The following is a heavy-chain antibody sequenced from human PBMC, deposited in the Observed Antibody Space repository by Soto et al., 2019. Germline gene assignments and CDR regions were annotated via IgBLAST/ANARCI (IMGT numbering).Heavy chain of an antibody. CDR1: EFTFSNFW. CDR3: ARLRKGGFCDY. D-gene: IGHD1-26*01. Sequence: PGGSLRLSCAASEFTFSNFWMSWVRQPPGKGLEWVGNIKEDGTEKYYADSVKGRFTISRDSAKNSLYLQMDSLRGEDTAVYYCARLRKGGFCDYWGQGSLVTVS. J-gene: IGHJ4*02. CDR2: IKEDGTEK. V-gene: IGHV3-7*03.